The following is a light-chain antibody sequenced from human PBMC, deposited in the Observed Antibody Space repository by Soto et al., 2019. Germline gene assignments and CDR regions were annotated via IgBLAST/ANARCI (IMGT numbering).Light chain of an antibody. Sequence: EIVMTKSPATLSVSPGERATLSCRASQSVSSNLAWYQQKPAQAPRLLIYGASTRATGIPARFSGSGSGTEFTLTISSLQSEDFAVYYCQHPWTFGQGTKVEIK. J-gene: IGKJ1*01. V-gene: IGKV3-15*01. CDR3: QHPWT. CDR2: GAS. CDR1: QSVSSN.